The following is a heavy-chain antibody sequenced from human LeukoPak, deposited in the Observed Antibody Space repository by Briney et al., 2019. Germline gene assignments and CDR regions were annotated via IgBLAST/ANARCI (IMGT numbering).Heavy chain of an antibody. CDR1: GFTFSSYS. CDR3: AKSITMIVDAFDI. CDR2: ISSSSSYI. V-gene: IGHV3-21*04. J-gene: IGHJ3*02. D-gene: IGHD3-22*01. Sequence: PGGSLRLSCAASGFTFSSYSMNWVRRAPGKGLEWVSSISSSSSYIYYADSVKGRFTISRDNSKNTLYLQMNSLRAEDTAVYYCAKSITMIVDAFDIWGQGTMVTVSS.